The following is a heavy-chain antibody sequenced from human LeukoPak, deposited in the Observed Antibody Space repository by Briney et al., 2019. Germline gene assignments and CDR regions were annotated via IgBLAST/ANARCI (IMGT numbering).Heavy chain of an antibody. CDR1: GFTFSSYA. CDR2: ISGSGGRT. Sequence: GGSLRLSCAASGFTFSSYAMSWVRQAPGKGLEWVSAISGSGGRTYYADSVKGRFTISRDNSKNTLYLQMNSLKAEDTAVYYCAKERYSDYDVSFDYWGQGTLVTVSS. D-gene: IGHD5-12*01. V-gene: IGHV3-23*01. CDR3: AKERYSDYDVSFDY. J-gene: IGHJ4*02.